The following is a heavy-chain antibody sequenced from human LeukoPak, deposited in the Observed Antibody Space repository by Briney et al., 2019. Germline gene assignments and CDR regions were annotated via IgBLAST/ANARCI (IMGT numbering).Heavy chain of an antibody. CDR1: GFTFINAW. V-gene: IGHV3-15*01. CDR3: TTDGVGVEGATYDN. D-gene: IGHD1-26*01. J-gene: IGHJ4*02. CDR2: IKAKAHGGTI. Sequence: GGSLRLSCAASGFTFINAWMAWVRQAPGKGLEWVGRIKAKAHGGTIEYAAPVKGRFTIPRDDSKNTLYLQINSLKTEDTAVYYCTTDGVGVEGATYDNWGQGTLVSVSS.